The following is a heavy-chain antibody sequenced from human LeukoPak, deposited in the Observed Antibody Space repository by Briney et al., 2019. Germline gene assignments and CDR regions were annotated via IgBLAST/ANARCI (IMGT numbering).Heavy chain of an antibody. CDR2: ISGDGGST. J-gene: IGHJ4*02. D-gene: IGHD6-19*01. CDR1: GFTFDEYS. Sequence: GGSLRLSCAASGFTFDEYSMHWVRQAPGKGLEWVSLISGDGGSTFYADSVKGRFTISRDNSKNSLYLQMNRLRTEDTALYYCAKDQWQAGGFDYWGQGTLVTVSS. V-gene: IGHV3-43*02. CDR3: AKDQWQAGGFDY.